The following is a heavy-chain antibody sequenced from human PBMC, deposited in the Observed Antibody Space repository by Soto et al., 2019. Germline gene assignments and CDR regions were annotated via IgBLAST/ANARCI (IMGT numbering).Heavy chain of an antibody. CDR1: GGSVIDTSYY. J-gene: IGHJ4*02. Sequence: SETLSLTCNISGGSVIDTSYYWGWIRQSPVKGLEWIANIYFNGNTYYNPSLKSRVTISLDTSKNQFSLKLSSVTAADTAVYYCARQSGSGYYTVAYWGQGTLVTVSS. V-gene: IGHV4-39*01. CDR2: IYFNGNT. CDR3: ARQSGSGYYTVAY. D-gene: IGHD3-22*01.